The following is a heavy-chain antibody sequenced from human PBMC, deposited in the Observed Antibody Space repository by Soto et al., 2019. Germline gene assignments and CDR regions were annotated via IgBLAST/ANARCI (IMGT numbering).Heavy chain of an antibody. V-gene: IGHV3-73*02. Sequence: EVQLVESGGGLVQPGGSLKLSCAASGFTFSGSAMHWVRQASGKGLEWVGRIRSKANSYATAYAASVKGRFTISRDDSKNTAYLQMNSLKTEDTAVYYCTRHALQYCGGDCYLLPHFDLWGRGTLVTVSS. CDR3: TRHALQYCGGDCYLLPHFDL. CDR2: IRSKANSYAT. J-gene: IGHJ2*01. D-gene: IGHD2-21*02. CDR1: GFTFSGSA.